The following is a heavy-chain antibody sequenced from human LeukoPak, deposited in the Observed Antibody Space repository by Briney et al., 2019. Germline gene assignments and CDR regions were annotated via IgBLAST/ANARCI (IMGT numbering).Heavy chain of an antibody. D-gene: IGHD4-11*01. CDR3: ATTTGY. J-gene: IGHJ4*02. V-gene: IGHV3-21*04. CDR2: ISESSSYI. CDR1: GFTFTTYS. Sequence: PGGSLRLSCSASGFTFTTYSMNWVRQAPGRGLEWVSSISESSSYIYYADSVKGRFTISRDNAKNSLYLQMNSLRAEDMALYYCATTTGYWGQGTLVTVSS.